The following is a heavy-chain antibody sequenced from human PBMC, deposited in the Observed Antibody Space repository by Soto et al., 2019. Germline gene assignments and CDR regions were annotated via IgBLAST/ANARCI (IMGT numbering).Heavy chain of an antibody. J-gene: IGHJ4*02. CDR3: AVDIVAGY. V-gene: IGHV3-23*01. D-gene: IGHD3-9*01. CDR2: ISGSGGST. CDR1: GFTFISYA. Sequence: WGSLRLSCAASGFTFISYAISFFRQSPWKWLEWVSAISGSGGSTYYADSVKGRFTISRDNSKNTLYLQMNSLRAEDTAVYYCAVDIVAGYWGQGALVTVSS.